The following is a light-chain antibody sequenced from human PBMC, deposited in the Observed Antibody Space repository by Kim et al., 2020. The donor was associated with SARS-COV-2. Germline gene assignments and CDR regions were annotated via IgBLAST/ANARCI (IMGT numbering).Light chain of an antibody. Sequence: SSELTQDPAVSVALGQTVRITCQGDSLRSYDATWYQQKPGQAPILVIYGKNNRPSRIPDRFSGSSSGNTASVTITGTQAGDEADYDCNSRDTNYNVVFGG. CDR1: SLRSYD. CDR2: GKN. CDR3: NSRDTNYNVV. J-gene: IGLJ2*01. V-gene: IGLV3-19*01.